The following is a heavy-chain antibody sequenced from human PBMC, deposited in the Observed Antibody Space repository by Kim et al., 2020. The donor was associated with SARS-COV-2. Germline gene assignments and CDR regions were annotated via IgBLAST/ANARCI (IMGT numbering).Heavy chain of an antibody. Sequence: SQTLSLTCTVSGGSVSSGSYYWSWIRQPPGKVLEWIGYIYYSGSTNYNPSLKSRVTISVDTSKNQFSLKLSSVTAADTAVYYCARVLRLVRAVDPWGQGTLVTVSS. CDR3: ARVLRLVRAVDP. J-gene: IGHJ5*02. D-gene: IGHD6-19*01. V-gene: IGHV4-61*01. CDR1: GGSVSSGSYY. CDR2: IYYSGST.